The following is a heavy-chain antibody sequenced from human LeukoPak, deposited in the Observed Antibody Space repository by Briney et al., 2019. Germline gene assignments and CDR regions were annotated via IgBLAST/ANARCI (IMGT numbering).Heavy chain of an antibody. CDR3: AKDLGSSGYPPRGDFDY. V-gene: IGHV3-23*01. CDR2: ISGSGGST. J-gene: IGHJ4*02. D-gene: IGHD3-22*01. CDR1: GFTFSSHA. Sequence: GGSLRLSCAASGFTFSSHAMSWVRQAPGKGLEWVSAISGSGGSTYYADSVKGRFTISRDNSKNTLYPQMNSLRAEDTAVYYRAKDLGSSGYPPRGDFDYWGQGTLVTVSS.